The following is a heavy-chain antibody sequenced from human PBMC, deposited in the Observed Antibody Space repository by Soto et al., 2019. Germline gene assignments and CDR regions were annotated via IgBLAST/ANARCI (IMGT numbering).Heavy chain of an antibody. CDR1: GYTFIGYY. Sequence: ASVKVSCKASGYTFIGYYMHWVRQAPGQGLEWMGWINPNSGGTNYAQKFQGRVTMTRDTSISTAYMELSRLRSDDTAVYYCAREGYPSSDYYGMDVWGQGTTVTVSS. CDR2: INPNSGGT. CDR3: AREGYPSSDYYGMDV. V-gene: IGHV1-2*02. D-gene: IGHD5-12*01. J-gene: IGHJ6*02.